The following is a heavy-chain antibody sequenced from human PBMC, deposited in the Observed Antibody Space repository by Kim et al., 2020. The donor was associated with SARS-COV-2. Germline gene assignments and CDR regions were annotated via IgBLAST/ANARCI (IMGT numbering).Heavy chain of an antibody. CDR1: GYTFTSDA. J-gene: IGHJ4*02. Sequence: ASVKVSCKASGYTFTSDAMNWVRQAPGQGLEWMGWINTNTGNPTYAQGFTVRFVFSLDTSVSTAYLQISSLKAEDTAVYYCAREVVRGLIIIGYWGQGTLVTVSS. D-gene: IGHD3-10*01. V-gene: IGHV7-4-1*02. CDR2: INTNTGNP. CDR3: AREVVRGLIIIGY.